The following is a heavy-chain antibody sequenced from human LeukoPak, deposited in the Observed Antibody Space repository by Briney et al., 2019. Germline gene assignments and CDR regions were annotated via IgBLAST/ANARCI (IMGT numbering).Heavy chain of an antibody. CDR2: INHSGST. CDR3: ARLTGYYYYMDV. V-gene: IGHV4-34*01. J-gene: IGHJ6*03. Sequence: ASETLSLTCAVYGGSFSGYYWSWIRQPPGKGLEWIGEINHSGSTNYNPSLKSRVTISVDTSKNQFSLKLSSVTAADTAVYYCARLTGYYYYMDVWGKGTTVTISS. CDR1: GGSFSGYY. D-gene: IGHD1-14*01.